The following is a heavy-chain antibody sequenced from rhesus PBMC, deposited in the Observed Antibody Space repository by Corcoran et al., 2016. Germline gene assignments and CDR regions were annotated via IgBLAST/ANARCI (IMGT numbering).Heavy chain of an antibody. J-gene: IGHJ4*01. D-gene: IGHD1-38*01. CDR3: ADLERY. CDR2: NNAGGRNT. Sequence: HLVESGGGLAKPGGSLRLSCAASGFTFSDCWMTWFRQTPGKGLGWIPTNNAGGRNTYYADHGKGRFTISRDNSKNTLSLQMTSLRPEDKAIYYCADLERYGGQGVLVTVSS. CDR1: GFTFSDCW. V-gene: IGHV3S42*01.